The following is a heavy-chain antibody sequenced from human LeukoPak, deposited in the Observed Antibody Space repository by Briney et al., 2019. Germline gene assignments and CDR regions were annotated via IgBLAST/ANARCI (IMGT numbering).Heavy chain of an antibody. CDR1: GGSFSGYY. J-gene: IGHJ4*02. CDR3: ARVYSSGWPDYFDY. Sequence: SETLSLTCAVYGGSFSGYYWSWIRQPPGKGLEWIGYIYYSGSTNYNPSLKSRVTISVDTSKNQFSLKLGSVTAADTAVYYCARVYSSGWPDYFDYWGQGTLVTVSS. CDR2: IYYSGST. D-gene: IGHD6-19*01. V-gene: IGHV4-59*01.